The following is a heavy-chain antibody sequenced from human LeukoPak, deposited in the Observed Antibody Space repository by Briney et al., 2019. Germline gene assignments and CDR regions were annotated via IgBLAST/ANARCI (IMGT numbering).Heavy chain of an antibody. CDR1: GGSISSYY. Sequence: PSETLSLTCTVSGGSISSYYWSWIRQPPGKGLEWIGYIYYSGSTNYNPSLKSRVTISVDTSKNQFSLKLSSVTAADTAVYYCARRAGYSSSWYDYWGQGTLVTVSS. CDR2: IYYSGST. CDR3: ARRAGYSSSWYDY. J-gene: IGHJ4*02. D-gene: IGHD6-13*01. V-gene: IGHV4-59*08.